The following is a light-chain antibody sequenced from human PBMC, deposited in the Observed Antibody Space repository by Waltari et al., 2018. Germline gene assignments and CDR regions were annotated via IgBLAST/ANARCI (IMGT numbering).Light chain of an antibody. CDR2: GAS. J-gene: IGKJ4*01. V-gene: IGKV1-5*03. CDR3: QQCNSYLLT. CDR1: HVNRIV. Sequence: SHVNRIVVAWYQQKPGKAPKVVMYGASSLETGVPYRFSGSGSGTEFTLTISSLQPDDFATYYCQQCNSYLLTFGGGTRVDI.